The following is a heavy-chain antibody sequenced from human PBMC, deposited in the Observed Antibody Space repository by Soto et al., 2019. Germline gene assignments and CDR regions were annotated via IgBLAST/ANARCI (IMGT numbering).Heavy chain of an antibody. Sequence: GALRLSCAASGFTFSSYAMTWVRQAPGKGLEWVSTITGSGGSTFYADSVKGRLTISRDNSKNKVYLQMNSLRVEDTAVFYCAKDRGVYGSGWYSEYFHSYDMDVWGQGTTVTVSS. CDR3: AKDRGVYGSGWYSEYFHSYDMDV. CDR2: ITGSGGST. CDR1: GFTFSSYA. J-gene: IGHJ6*02. V-gene: IGHV3-23*01. D-gene: IGHD6-19*01.